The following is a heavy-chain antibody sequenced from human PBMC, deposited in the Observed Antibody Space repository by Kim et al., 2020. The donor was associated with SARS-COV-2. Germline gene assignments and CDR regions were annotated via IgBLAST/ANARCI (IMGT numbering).Heavy chain of an antibody. J-gene: IGHJ4*02. CDR3: AKNAGTAADYYFDY. CDR1: GFTFSNYA. CDR2: IRSSGGST. Sequence: GGSLRLSCAASGFTFSNYAMSWVRQAPGKGLEWVSGIRSSGGSTFYADSVKGRFTISRDNSKNTLYLQMNSLRAEDTAVYYCAKNAGTAADYYFDYWGQGTLATDSS. D-gene: IGHD6-13*01. V-gene: IGHV3-23*01.